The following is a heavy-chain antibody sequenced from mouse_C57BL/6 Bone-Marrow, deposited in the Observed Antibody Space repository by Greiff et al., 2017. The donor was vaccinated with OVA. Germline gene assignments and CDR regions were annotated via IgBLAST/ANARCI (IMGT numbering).Heavy chain of an antibody. V-gene: IGHV1-4*01. Sequence: QVQLQQSGAELARPGASVKMSCKASGYTFTSYTMHWVKQRPGQGLEWIGYINPSSGYTKYNQKFKDKATLTADKSSSTAYMQLSSLTSEDSAVYYCARSMTTVVATSPGYWGQGTTLTVSS. D-gene: IGHD1-1*01. J-gene: IGHJ2*01. CDR1: GYTFTSYT. CDR3: ARSMTTVVATSPGY. CDR2: INPSSGYT.